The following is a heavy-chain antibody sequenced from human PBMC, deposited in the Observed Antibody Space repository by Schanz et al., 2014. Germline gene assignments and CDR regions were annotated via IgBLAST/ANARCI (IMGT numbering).Heavy chain of an antibody. V-gene: IGHV1-18*01. CDR1: GYTFTSYG. J-gene: IGHJ5*02. CDR2: ISAYNGDT. Sequence: QVQLVQSGAEVKKPGASVKVSCKASGYTFTSYGINWVRQAPGQGLEWMGWISAYNGDTAYAQNMQGRVSMTTETAASTAYMELRSLRSDDTAVYYCARDRRRYCSTASCLHDNWFDPWGQGTLVTVSS. CDR3: ARDRRRYCSTASCLHDNWFDP. D-gene: IGHD2-2*01.